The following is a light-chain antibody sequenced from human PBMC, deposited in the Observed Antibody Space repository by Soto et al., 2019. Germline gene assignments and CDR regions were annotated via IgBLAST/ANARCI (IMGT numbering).Light chain of an antibody. Sequence: EIVLTQSPGTLSLSPGERATLSCRASQSVSSNYLAWFQQKPGQAPRLLIYAASSRDTGISDRFNGSGSGTDFVLTINRLEPEDSEVYFCQQYDGQPLTFGPGTKVDIK. V-gene: IGKV3-20*01. CDR3: QQYDGQPLT. J-gene: IGKJ3*01. CDR2: AAS. CDR1: QSVSSNY.